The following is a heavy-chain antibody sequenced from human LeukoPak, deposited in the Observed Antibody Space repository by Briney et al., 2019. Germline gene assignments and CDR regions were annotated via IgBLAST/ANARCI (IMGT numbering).Heavy chain of an antibody. V-gene: IGHV3-23*01. J-gene: IGHJ4*02. D-gene: IGHD2-2*01. CDR1: GFTISSYA. Sequence: GGSLRLSCAASGFTISSYAMSWVRQAPGKGLEWVSAISGSGGSTYYADSVKGRFTISRDNSKNTLYLQMNSLRAEDTAVYCCAKVDLAYCSSTSCPLDYWGQGTLVTVSS. CDR3: AKVDLAYCSSTSCPLDY. CDR2: ISGSGGST.